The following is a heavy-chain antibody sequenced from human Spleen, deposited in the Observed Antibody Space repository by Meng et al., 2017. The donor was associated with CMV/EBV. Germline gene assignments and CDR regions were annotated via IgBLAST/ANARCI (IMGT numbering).Heavy chain of an antibody. CDR3: ARGSGSIGY. J-gene: IGHJ4*02. V-gene: IGHV3-7*04. D-gene: IGHD1-26*01. Sequence: GGSLRLSCAASGFTFSGHWMNWVRQAPGKGLEWVANIKQDGSEKYYVDSVKGRFTISRDNAKNSLYLQMNSLRAEDTAVYYCARGSGSIGYWGQGTQVTVSS. CDR2: IKQDGSEK. CDR1: GFTFSGHW.